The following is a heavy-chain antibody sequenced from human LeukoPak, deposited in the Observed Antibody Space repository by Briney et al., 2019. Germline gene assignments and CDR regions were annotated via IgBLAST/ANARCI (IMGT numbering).Heavy chain of an antibody. D-gene: IGHD1-26*01. CDR1: GFTFSSYA. CDR3: ARVVGATTPGPYYYYYYMDV. CDR2: ISYDGSNK. J-gene: IGHJ6*03. Sequence: GGSLRLSCAASGFTFSSYAMHWVRQAPGKGLEWVAVISYDGSNKYYADSVKGRFTISRDNSKNTLYLQMNSLRAEDTAVYYCARVVGATTPGPYYYYYYMDVWGKGTTVTISS. V-gene: IGHV3-30*14.